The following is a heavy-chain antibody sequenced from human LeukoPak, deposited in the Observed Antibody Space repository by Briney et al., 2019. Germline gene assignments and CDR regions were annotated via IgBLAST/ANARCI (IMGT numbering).Heavy chain of an antibody. V-gene: IGHV6-1*01. J-gene: IGHJ6*02. CDR2: TYYRSKWYN. Sequence: SQTLSLTCAISGDSVSSNSAAWNWIRQSPSRGLEWLGRTYYRSKWYNDYAVSVKSRITINPDTSKNQFSLQLNSVTPEDTAVYYCARGTWYYYGSGSYFYGMDAWGQGTTVTVSS. CDR1: GDSVSSNSAA. CDR3: ARGTWYYYGSGSYFYGMDA. D-gene: IGHD3-10*01.